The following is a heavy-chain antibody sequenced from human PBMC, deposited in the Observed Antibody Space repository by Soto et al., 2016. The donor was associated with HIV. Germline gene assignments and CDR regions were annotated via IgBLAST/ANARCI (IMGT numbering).Heavy chain of an antibody. CDR3: ARWYTYYFDY. J-gene: IGHJ4*02. V-gene: IGHV4-34*01. CDR2: INHSGST. D-gene: IGHD1-1*01. Sequence: QPPGKGLEWIGEINHSGSTNYNPSLKSRVTISVDTSKNQFSLKLSSVTAADTAVYYCARWYTYYFDYWGQGPWSPSPQ.